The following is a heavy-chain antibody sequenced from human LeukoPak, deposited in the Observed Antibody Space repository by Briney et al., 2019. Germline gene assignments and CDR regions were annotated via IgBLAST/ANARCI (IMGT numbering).Heavy chain of an antibody. V-gene: IGHV4-34*01. D-gene: IGHD3-22*01. CDR2: INHSGST. Sequence: SETLSLTCAVYGGSFSGYYWSWIRQPPGKGLEWTGEINHSGSTNYNPSLKSRVTISVDTSKNQFSLKLSSVTAADTAVYYCARGRYGVTMIVVVPRYYFDYWGQGTLVTVSS. J-gene: IGHJ4*02. CDR3: ARGRYGVTMIVVVPRYYFDY. CDR1: GGSFSGYY.